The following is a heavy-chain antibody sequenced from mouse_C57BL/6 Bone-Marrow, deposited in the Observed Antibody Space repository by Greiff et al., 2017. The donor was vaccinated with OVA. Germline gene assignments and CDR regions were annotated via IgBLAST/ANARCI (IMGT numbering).Heavy chain of an antibody. D-gene: IGHD1-1*01. CDR3: AIAITTVVAKGY. CDR2: IHPSDSDT. J-gene: IGHJ2*01. V-gene: IGHV1-74*01. Sequence: QVQLKQPGAELVKPGASVKVSCKASGYTFTSYWMHWVKQRPGQGLEWIGRIHPSDSDTNYNQKFKGKATLTVDKSSSTAYMQLSSLTSEDSAVYYCAIAITTVVAKGYWGQGTTLTVSS. CDR1: GYTFTSYW.